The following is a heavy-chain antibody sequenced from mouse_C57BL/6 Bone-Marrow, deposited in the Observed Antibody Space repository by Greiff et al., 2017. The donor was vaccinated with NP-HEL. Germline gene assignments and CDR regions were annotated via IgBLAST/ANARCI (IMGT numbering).Heavy chain of an antibody. Sequence: DVKLVESGEGLVKPGGSLKLSCAASGFTFSSYAMSWVRQTPEKRLEWVAYISSGGDYIYYADTVKGRFTISRDKARNTLYLQMSSLKSEDTAMYYCTRAVYYDYDGGYYAMDYWGQGTSVTVSS. CDR3: TRAVYYDYDGGYYAMDY. V-gene: IGHV5-9-1*02. J-gene: IGHJ4*01. CDR1: GFTFSSYA. D-gene: IGHD2-4*01. CDR2: ISSGGDYI.